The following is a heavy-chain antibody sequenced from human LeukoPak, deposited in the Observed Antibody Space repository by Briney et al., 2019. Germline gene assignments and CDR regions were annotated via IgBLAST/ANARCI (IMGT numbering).Heavy chain of an antibody. CDR3: ARHADSAWELLPFDI. D-gene: IGHD1-26*01. V-gene: IGHV4-39*01. Sequence: SETLSLTCTVSGGSISSSSYYWGWIRQPPGKGLEWIGSIYYSGSTYYNPSLKSRVTISVDTSKNQFSLKLTSVTAADTAVYYCARHADSAWELLPFDIWGQGTMVTVSS. J-gene: IGHJ3*02. CDR2: IYYSGST. CDR1: GGSISSSSYY.